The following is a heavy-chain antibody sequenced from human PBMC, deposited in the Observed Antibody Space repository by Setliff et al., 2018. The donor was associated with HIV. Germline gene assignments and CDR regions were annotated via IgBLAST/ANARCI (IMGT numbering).Heavy chain of an antibody. CDR3: ARDVDTATYYYYGMDV. J-gene: IGHJ6*02. CDR1: GGTFSSYA. D-gene: IGHD5-18*01. CDR2: IIPIFGTA. Sequence: SVKVSCKASGGTFSSYAISWVRQAPGQGLEWMGGIIPIFGTANYAQKFQGRVTITADGSTSTAYMELSSLRSEDTAVYYCARDVDTATYYYYGMDVWGQGTTVTVSS. V-gene: IGHV1-69*13.